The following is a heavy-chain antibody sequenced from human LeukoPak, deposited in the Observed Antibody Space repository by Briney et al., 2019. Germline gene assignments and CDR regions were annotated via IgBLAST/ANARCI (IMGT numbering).Heavy chain of an antibody. CDR3: SKDLTSNFGGDLDP. D-gene: IGHD3-10*01. Sequence: GGSLRLSCVVSGFSFSDAWMSWVRQAPGKGLEWIGRIRSKIHGETIEYAAPVKGRFTISRDDSRNTLFLQMNSLRVEDAAVYYCSKDLTSNFGGDLDPWGQGTLVTVSS. CDR2: IRSKIHGETI. V-gene: IGHV3-15*01. CDR1: GFSFSDAW. J-gene: IGHJ5*02.